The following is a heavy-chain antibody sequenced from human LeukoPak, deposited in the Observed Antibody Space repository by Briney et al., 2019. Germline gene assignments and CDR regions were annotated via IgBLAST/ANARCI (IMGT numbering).Heavy chain of an antibody. CDR3: ARFAYDSGSLS. CDR1: AFTFSRYW. Sequence: GGSLRLSCAASAFTFSRYWMHWLRQTPGEGLVWVSRISSDGTTTTYADSVKGRFTISRDNARNTLYLQMNSLRAEDTAVYYCARFAYDSGSLSWGQGALVTVSS. CDR2: ISSDGTTT. D-gene: IGHD3-10*01. J-gene: IGHJ5*02. V-gene: IGHV3-74*01.